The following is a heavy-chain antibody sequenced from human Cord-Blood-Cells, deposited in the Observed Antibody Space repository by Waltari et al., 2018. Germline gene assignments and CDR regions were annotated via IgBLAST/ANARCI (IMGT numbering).Heavy chain of an antibody. D-gene: IGHD6-6*01. CDR2: IYTSGST. V-gene: IGHV4-4*07. CDR1: GGSISSYY. CDR3: AREGEYSSSTGAFDI. Sequence: QVQLQESGPGLVKPSETLSLTCTVPGGSISSYYWSWIRQPAGKGLEWIGRIYTSGSTNYNPSLKSRVTMSVDTAKNQFSLKLSSVTAADTAVYYCAREGEYSSSTGAFDIWGQGTMVTVSS. J-gene: IGHJ3*02.